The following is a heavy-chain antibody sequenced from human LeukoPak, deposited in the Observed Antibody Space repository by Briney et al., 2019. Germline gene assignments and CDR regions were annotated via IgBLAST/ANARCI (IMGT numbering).Heavy chain of an antibody. CDR1: GDSVSSNSDA. CDR3: ARGTGLFDY. D-gene: IGHD7-27*01. J-gene: IGHJ4*02. V-gene: IGHV6-1*01. Sequence: SQTLSLTCAISGDSVSSNSDAWNWIRQSPSRGLEWLGRTYYRSSWYNDYAVSVKSRIIINPDTSKNHFSLQLNSVTPEDTAVYYCARGTGLFDYWGQGTLVTVSS. CDR2: TYYRSSWYN.